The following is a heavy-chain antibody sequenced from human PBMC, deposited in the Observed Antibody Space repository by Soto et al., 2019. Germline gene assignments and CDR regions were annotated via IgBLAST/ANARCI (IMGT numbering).Heavy chain of an antibody. CDR3: ARETGLRSSGWSYYFDF. CDR2: ISGSGGTI. J-gene: IGHJ4*02. V-gene: IGHV3-48*02. D-gene: IGHD6-19*01. CDR1: GFTLSSYS. Sequence: EVQLVESGGGLVQPGGSLRLSCAASGFTLSSYSMHWVHQAPGKGLEWVSYISGSGGTIYYADCVKGRFTISRDNAKNSMSVQMNSLRDEDTAVYCCARETGLRSSGWSYYFDFWGQGTLVTVSS.